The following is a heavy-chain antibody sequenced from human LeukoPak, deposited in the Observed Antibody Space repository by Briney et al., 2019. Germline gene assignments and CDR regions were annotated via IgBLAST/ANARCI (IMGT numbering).Heavy chain of an antibody. V-gene: IGHV4-59*08. CDR2: IYYSGST. CDR1: GGSISSYY. D-gene: IGHD3-3*01. CDR3: ARGVVGGAVDY. Sequence: SETLSLTCTVSGGSISSYYWSWIRQPPGKGLEWIGYIYYSGSTNYNPSLKRRVTISVDTSKNQFSLKLSSVTAADTAVYYCARGVVGGAVDYWGQGTLVTVSS. J-gene: IGHJ4*02.